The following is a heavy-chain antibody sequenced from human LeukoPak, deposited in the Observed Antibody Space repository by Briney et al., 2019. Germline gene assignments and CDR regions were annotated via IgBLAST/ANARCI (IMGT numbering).Heavy chain of an antibody. CDR1: GGSISSSSYY. CDR2: IYYSGST. J-gene: IGHJ4*02. CDR3: ARTGGSSWYFDY. Sequence: SETLSLTCTVSGGSISSSSYYWGWIRQPPGKGLEWIGSIYYSGSTYYNPSLKSRVTISVDTSKNQVSLKLTSVTAADTAVYYCARTGGSSWYFDYWGQGTLVTVSS. D-gene: IGHD6-13*01. V-gene: IGHV4-39*07.